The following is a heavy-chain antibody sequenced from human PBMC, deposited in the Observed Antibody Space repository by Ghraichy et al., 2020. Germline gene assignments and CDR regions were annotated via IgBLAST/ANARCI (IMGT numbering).Heavy chain of an antibody. V-gene: IGHV3-48*02. CDR3: ARDLRQAGRYYFYGMDV. J-gene: IGHJ6*02. CDR1: GFTFSSHS. D-gene: IGHD6-25*01. Sequence: GGSLRLSCAASGFTFSSHSMNWVRQAPGKGLEWVSYISYTSGTKYYADSVKGRFTISRDNAKNSLYLQMDSLRDGDTAVYYCARDLRQAGRYYFYGMDVWGQGTTVTVSS. CDR2: ISYTSGTK.